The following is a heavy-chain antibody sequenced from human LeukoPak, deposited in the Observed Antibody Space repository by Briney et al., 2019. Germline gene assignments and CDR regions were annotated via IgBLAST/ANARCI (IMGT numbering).Heavy chain of an antibody. D-gene: IGHD6-19*01. CDR1: GFTFNNYA. Sequence: GGSLRLSCTASGFTFNNYAIYWVRQAPGKGLEWVSGISGSGGDTYFADFVKGRFSISRDNFRNTVYLQINSLTDDDTAVYYCAKTTAGYSSGRYPGWPADYWGQGTVVTVSS. CDR3: AKTTAGYSSGRYPGWPADY. V-gene: IGHV3-23*01. CDR2: ISGSGGDT. J-gene: IGHJ4*02.